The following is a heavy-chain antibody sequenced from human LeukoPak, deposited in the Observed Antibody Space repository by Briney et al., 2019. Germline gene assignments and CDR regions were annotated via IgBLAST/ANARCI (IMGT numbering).Heavy chain of an antibody. CDR1: GYTFTSYA. CDR3: ARGEVPPHYFDS. J-gene: IGHJ4*02. V-gene: IGHV1-3*03. Sequence: GASVKVSCKASGYTFTSYAMHWVRQAPGQRLEWMGWINAGNGNTKYSQEFQGRVTITRDTSASTAYMELSSLRSEDTAVYYCARGEVPPHYFDSWGQGTLVTVSS. CDR2: INAGNGNT.